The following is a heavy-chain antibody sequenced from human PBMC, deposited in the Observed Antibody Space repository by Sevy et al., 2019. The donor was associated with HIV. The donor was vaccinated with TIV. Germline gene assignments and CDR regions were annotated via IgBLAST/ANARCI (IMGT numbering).Heavy chain of an antibody. CDR3: ARGGARVIPSPVLGLGPWTKYWYFDL. CDR1: VGSFSNYY. D-gene: IGHD3-16*02. CDR2: INHSGST. Sequence: SETLSLTCAVYVGSFSNYYWTWIRQPPGKGLEWIGEINHSGSTNYNPSLKSRVTMSVDTSKNQFTLKLSSVTAADTAIYYCARGGARVIPSPVLGLGPWTKYWYFDLWGRGTLVTVSS. V-gene: IGHV4-34*01. J-gene: IGHJ2*01.